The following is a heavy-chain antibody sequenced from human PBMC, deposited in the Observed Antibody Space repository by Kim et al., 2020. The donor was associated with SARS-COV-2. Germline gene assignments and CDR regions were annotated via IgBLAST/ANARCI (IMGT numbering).Heavy chain of an antibody. CDR2: ISYDGSNK. CDR3: AKGVNRVAVAG. V-gene: IGHV3-30*18. CDR1: GFTFSSYG. J-gene: IGHJ4*02. Sequence: GGSLRLSCAASGFTFSSYGMHWVRQAPGKGLEWVAVISYDGSNKYYADSVKGRFTISRDNSKNTLYLQMNSLRAEDTAVYYCAKGVNRVAVAGWGQGTLVTVSS. D-gene: IGHD6-19*01.